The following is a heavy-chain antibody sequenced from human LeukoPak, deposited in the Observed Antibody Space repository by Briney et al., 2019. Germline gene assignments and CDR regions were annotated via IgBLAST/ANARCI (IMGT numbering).Heavy chain of an antibody. CDR2: ISSSSSTI. Sequence: LPGGSLRLSCAASGFTFSRYSMNWVRQAPGKGLDWVSYISSSSSTIYYADSVRGRFTISRDNAQNSLFLQMNSLRAEDTAVYYCARDSSPDYWGQGTLVTVSS. J-gene: IGHJ4*02. CDR1: GFTFSRYS. D-gene: IGHD6-13*01. V-gene: IGHV3-48*01. CDR3: ARDSSPDY.